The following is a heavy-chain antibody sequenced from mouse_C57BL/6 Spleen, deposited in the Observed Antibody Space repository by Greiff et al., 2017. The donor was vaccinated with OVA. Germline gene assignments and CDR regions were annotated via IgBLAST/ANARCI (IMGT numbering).Heavy chain of an antibody. D-gene: IGHD2-4*01. J-gene: IGHJ2*01. CDR3: ARGGGYYEGSPGYFDY. CDR1: GYTFTSYG. CDR2: IYPRSGNT. V-gene: IGHV1-81*01. Sequence: VMLVESGAELARPGASVKLSCKASGYTFTSYGISWVKQSTGQGLEWIGEIYPRSGNTYYNEKFKGKATLTADKSSSTAYMELRSLTSEDSAVYFCARGGGYYEGSPGYFDYWGQGTTLTVSS.